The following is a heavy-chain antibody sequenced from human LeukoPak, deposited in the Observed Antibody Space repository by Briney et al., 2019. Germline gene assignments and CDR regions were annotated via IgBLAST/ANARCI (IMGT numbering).Heavy chain of an antibody. D-gene: IGHD3-9*01. V-gene: IGHV3-23*01. CDR2: ISGSGVNT. J-gene: IGHJ4*02. CDR3: AYILTGYYNADY. CDR1: GFTFSSYA. Sequence: GGSLRLSCAASGFTFSSYAMSWVRQAPGKGLEWVSAISGSGVNTYYADSVKGRFTISRDNSKNTLYLQMNSLRAEDTAVYYCAYILTGYYNADYWGQGTLVTVSS.